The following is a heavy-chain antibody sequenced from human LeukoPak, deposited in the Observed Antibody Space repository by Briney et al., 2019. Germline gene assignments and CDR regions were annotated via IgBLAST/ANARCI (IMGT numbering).Heavy chain of an antibody. J-gene: IGHJ4*02. CDR2: INSDGSSR. CDR1: GFTFSSYW. Sequence: PGGSLRLSCAASGFTFSSYWMHWVRQAPGKGLVWVSLINSDGSSRNYADSVKGRFTISRDNAKNTLYLQMNSLRAEDTAVYYCAREDYSGYDFYDYWGQGSLVTVSS. CDR3: AREDYSGYDFYDY. V-gene: IGHV3-74*01. D-gene: IGHD5-12*01.